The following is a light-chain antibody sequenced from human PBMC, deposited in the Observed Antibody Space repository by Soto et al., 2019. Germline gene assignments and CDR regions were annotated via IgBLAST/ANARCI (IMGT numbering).Light chain of an antibody. J-gene: IGKJ4*01. V-gene: IGKV3-11*01. CDR2: DSS. Sequence: VLTQSPGILSLSPGERATLDCRASQSVSNYLAWYQQRPGQAPRLLIYDSSNRATGVPARFSASGSGTDFTLTISSLEPEDFAVYYCQQRSVWPLTFGGGTKVEIK. CDR1: QSVSNY. CDR3: QQRSVWPLT.